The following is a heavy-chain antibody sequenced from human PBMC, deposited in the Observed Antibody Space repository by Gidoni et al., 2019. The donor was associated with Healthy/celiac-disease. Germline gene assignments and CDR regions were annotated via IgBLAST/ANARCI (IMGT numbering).Heavy chain of an antibody. J-gene: IGHJ5*02. CDR2: ISAYDGNT. V-gene: IGHV1-18*01. D-gene: IGHD2-2*02. Sequence: QVQLVQSGAEVKKPGASVKVSCKASGYTFTSYDISWVRQAPGQGLEWIGWISAYDGNTNYAQKLQGRVTMTTDTSTSTAYMEVRILISDDTAVYYCARGPVVVPAAISWFDPWGQGTLVTVSS. CDR1: GYTFTSYD. CDR3: ARGPVVVPAAISWFDP.